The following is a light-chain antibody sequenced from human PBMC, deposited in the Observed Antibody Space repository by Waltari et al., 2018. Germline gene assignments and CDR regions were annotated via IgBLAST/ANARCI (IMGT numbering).Light chain of an antibody. CDR3: QQRNDWPLN. Sequence: EILLTQSPVPLSVSQGEGSTLSCKASQSVRSYLAWYQQKPGQAPRLLIYDASNRDSGIPARFSGSGSGTDFTLTISNVEPEDFAVYYCQQRNDWPLNFGGGTKLEIK. CDR1: QSVRSY. V-gene: IGKV3-11*01. CDR2: DAS. J-gene: IGKJ4*01.